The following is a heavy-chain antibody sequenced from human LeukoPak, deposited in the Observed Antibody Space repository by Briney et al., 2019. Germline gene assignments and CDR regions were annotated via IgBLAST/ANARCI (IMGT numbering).Heavy chain of an antibody. J-gene: IGHJ5*02. Sequence: ASVKVSCKASGYTFSDYYMHWVRQAPGQGLEWMGWINPNSGGTNYAQKFQGRVTMTRDTSISTAYMELSRLTSDDTATYYCARGKSNLVALNWLDPWGQGTLVTVSS. CDR3: ARGKSNLVALNWLDP. V-gene: IGHV1-2*02. CDR1: GYTFSDYY. D-gene: IGHD5-24*01. CDR2: INPNSGGT.